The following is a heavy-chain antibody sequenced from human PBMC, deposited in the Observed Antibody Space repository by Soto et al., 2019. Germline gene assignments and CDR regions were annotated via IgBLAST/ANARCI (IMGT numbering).Heavy chain of an antibody. CDR2: IYYSGST. Sequence: QLQLQESGPGLVKPSETLSLTCTVSGGSISSSSYYWGWIRQPPGKGLEWIGSIYYSGSTYYNPSLKSRVTISVDTSKNQFSLKLSSVNAADTAVYYCARQPKDAFDIWGQGTMVTVSS. CDR3: ARQPKDAFDI. V-gene: IGHV4-39*01. J-gene: IGHJ3*02. CDR1: GGSISSSSYY.